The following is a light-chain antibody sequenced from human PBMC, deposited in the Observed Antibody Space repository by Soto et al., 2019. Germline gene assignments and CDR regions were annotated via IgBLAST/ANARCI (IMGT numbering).Light chain of an antibody. V-gene: IGKV3-15*01. CDR1: QSVSVN. J-gene: IGKJ3*01. Sequence: EIVMTQSPATLSVSPGERATLSCRASQSVSVNFAWYQQKPGQAPRLLIYGASSRASGVPARCSGSGSGTEFTLTISRLQSEDFAVYYCQRYNDWPPFTFGPGTRVDI. CDR3: QRYNDWPPFT. CDR2: GAS.